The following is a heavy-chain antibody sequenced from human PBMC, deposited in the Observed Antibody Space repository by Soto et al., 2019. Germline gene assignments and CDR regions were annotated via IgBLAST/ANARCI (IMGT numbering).Heavy chain of an antibody. V-gene: IGHV3-30*18. D-gene: IGHD2-21*01. CDR2: ISFDETNK. J-gene: IGHJ6*02. CDR1: GFTFSSYG. Sequence: PGGSLRLSCAASGFTFSSYGMHWVRQAPGKGLEWVAFISFDETNKYYADSVKGRFTISRDSSKRTLYLQMNSLRAEDTAVYYCAKDQHVYYYYGMDVRGQGTTVTVSS. CDR3: AKDQHVYYYYGMDV.